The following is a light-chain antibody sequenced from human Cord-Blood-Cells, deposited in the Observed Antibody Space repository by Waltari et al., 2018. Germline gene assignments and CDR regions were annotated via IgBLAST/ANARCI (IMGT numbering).Light chain of an antibody. V-gene: IGKV1-12*01. CDR3: QQANSIPYT. Sequence: DIQMTQSPSSVSASVGDRVTITCRASQGISSWLAWYQQKPGKAPKPLSYAASSLQSGSPSRLSGVGAGTDYTLTMSGPQPEDFATYYCQQANSIPYTFGQGTKLEIK. J-gene: IGKJ2*01. CDR1: QGISSW. CDR2: AAS.